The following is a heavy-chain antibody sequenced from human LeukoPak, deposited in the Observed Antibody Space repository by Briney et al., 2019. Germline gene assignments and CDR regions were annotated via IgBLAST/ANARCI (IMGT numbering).Heavy chain of an antibody. CDR1: GFTFSSYS. J-gene: IGHJ4*02. Sequence: PGGSLRLSCAASGFTFSSYSMNWVRQAPGKGLEWVSYISSSSSTIYYADSVKGRFTISRDNAKNSLYLQMNSLRDEDTAVYYCAGSPDDHSNYVSFDYWGQGTLVTVSS. CDR3: AGSPDDHSNYVSFDY. CDR2: ISSSSSTI. D-gene: IGHD4-11*01. V-gene: IGHV3-48*02.